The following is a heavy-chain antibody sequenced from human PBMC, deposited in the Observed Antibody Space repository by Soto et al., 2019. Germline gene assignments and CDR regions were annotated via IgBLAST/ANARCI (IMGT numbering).Heavy chain of an antibody. J-gene: IGHJ4*02. V-gene: IGHV1-69*01. Sequence: QVQLVQSGAEVKKPGSSVTVSCKASGGTFSSYTISWVRQAPGQGLEWMAGISPIFGTPIYAQKFQDRVTITADDSTMTAYMEMHSLTSEDTAVYYCARVVVGSRLSLDYWGQGTLVTISS. D-gene: IGHD1-26*01. CDR1: GGTFSSYT. CDR2: ISPIFGTP. CDR3: ARVVVGSRLSLDY.